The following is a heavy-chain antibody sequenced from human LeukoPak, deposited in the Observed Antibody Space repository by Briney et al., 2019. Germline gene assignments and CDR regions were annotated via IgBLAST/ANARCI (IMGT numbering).Heavy chain of an antibody. V-gene: IGHV3-21*06. CDR1: GFSISDYI. Sequence: PGGSLRLSCAASGFSISDYILNWVRQAPGKGLEWVSFITSSSSYKHYADSVKGRFTVSRDNAHNSLYLQMNSLRAEDTAVYYCARGLKGSSSYFDYWGQGTLVTVSS. CDR3: ARGLKGSSSYFDY. J-gene: IGHJ4*02. D-gene: IGHD6-6*01. CDR2: ITSSSSYK.